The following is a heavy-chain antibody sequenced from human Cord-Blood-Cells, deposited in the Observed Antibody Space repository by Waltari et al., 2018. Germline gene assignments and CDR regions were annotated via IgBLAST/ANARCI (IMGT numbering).Heavy chain of an antibody. CDR3: AKGGSSGWLNFDY. J-gene: IGHJ4*02. CDR1: GFTFSSHA. V-gene: IGHV3-23*01. Sequence: EVQLLESGGGLVQPGGSLRLSCAASGFTFSSHAMSWVRQAPGKGLEWVSAISGSGGSTYYADSVKGRFTISRDNSKNTLYLQMNSLRAGDTAVYYCAKGGSSGWLNFDYWGQGTLVTVSS. D-gene: IGHD6-19*01. CDR2: ISGSGGST.